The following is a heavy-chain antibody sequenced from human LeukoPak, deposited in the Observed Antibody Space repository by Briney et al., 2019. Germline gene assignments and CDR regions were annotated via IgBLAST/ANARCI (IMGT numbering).Heavy chain of an antibody. CDR3: ARGGTYGGYDADDY. V-gene: IGHV4-30-4*01. CDR2: IYYSGST. D-gene: IGHD3-16*01. J-gene: IGHJ4*02. CDR1: GGSISSGDYY. Sequence: SQTLSLTCTVSGGSISSGDYYWSWIRQPPGKGLEWIGYIYYSGSTYYNPSLKSRVTISVDTSKNQFSLKLSSVTAADTAVYYWARGGTYGGYDADDYWGQGTRVPVSS.